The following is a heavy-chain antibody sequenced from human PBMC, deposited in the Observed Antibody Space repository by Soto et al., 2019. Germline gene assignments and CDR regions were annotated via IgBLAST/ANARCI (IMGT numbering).Heavy chain of an antibody. CDR1: GGTFSSYS. D-gene: IGHD3-16*01. CDR2: VIPIFGTA. Sequence: QVQLVQSGAEVKKPGSSVKVSCKASGGTFSSYSINWVRQAPGQGLEWLGEVIPIFGTANYAQKFLGRVTITADESTSTAYMELSSLSSKDTTVYYCARDGGSDSGEIDYWGQGTLVLVSS. CDR3: ARDGGSDSGEIDY. V-gene: IGHV1-69*01. J-gene: IGHJ4*02.